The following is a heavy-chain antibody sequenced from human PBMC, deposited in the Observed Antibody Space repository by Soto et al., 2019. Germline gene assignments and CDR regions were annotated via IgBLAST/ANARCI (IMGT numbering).Heavy chain of an antibody. D-gene: IGHD1-1*01. V-gene: IGHV1-18*01. J-gene: IGHJ4*02. CDR1: GYAFTTYG. CDR3: ARGRYGDY. Sequence: QVHLVQSGAEVKKPGASVKVSCKGSGYAFTTYGITWVRQAPGQGLEWMGRISAHNGNTNYAQKLQGRVTVTRDTPTSTAYMELRSLRSGDTAVYYCARGRYGDYWGQGALVTVSS. CDR2: ISAHNGNT.